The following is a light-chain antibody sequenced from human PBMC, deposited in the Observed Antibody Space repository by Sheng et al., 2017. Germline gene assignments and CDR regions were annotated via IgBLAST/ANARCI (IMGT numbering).Light chain of an antibody. J-gene: IGLJ3*02. CDR3: FSYTSSNTWV. CDR2: DVS. Sequence: QSALTQPASVSGSPGQSITISCTGTSSDVGAYIYVSWYQHHPGKAPKLMIYDVSNRPSGVSNRFSGSKSGNTASLTISGLQAEDEADYYCFSYTSSNTWVFGGGTKLTVL. CDR1: SSDVGAYIY. V-gene: IGLV2-14*03.